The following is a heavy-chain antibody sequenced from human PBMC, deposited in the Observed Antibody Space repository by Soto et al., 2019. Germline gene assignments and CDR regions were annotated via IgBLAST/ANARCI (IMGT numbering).Heavy chain of an antibody. D-gene: IGHD2-21*01. J-gene: IGHJ3*01. V-gene: IGHV1-69*12. CDR3: ARHRI. CDR1: GGTFSSYA. CDR2: IIPIFGTA. Sequence: QVQLVQSGAEVKQPASSVKVSCKASGGTFSSYAISWVRQAPGQGLEWMGGIIPIFGTANYAQKFQGRVTKTADEATSTAYMGLSSRRSEYTAVYYRARHRIWGQGTMVTVSS.